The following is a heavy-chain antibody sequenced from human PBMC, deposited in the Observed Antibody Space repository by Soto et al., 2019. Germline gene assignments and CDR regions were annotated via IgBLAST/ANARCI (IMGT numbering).Heavy chain of an antibody. V-gene: IGHV3-9*01. Sequence: PGGSLRLSCVASGFTFEDYSMHWVRLAPGKGLEWVSGLTWNSGNIGYADSVKGRFTISRDNAKNSLYLQMNSLRAEDTALYYCTKDILRSVGYAFDIWGRGTMVTVSS. CDR1: GFTFEDYS. CDR2: LTWNSGNI. CDR3: TKDILRSVGYAFDI. D-gene: IGHD3-3*01. J-gene: IGHJ3*02.